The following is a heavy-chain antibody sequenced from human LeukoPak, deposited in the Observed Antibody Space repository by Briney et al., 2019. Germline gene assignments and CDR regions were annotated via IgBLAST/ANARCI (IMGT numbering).Heavy chain of an antibody. V-gene: IGHV3-7*01. CDR2: IKLDGSEA. Sequence: GGSLRLSCAASGFIFSTYGMTWVRQAPGKGLEWVANIKLDGSEAYYVDSVKGRFTISRDNTQNSLYLQMNSLRAEDTAVYYCARDQTPYYWGQGTLVTVSS. CDR3: ARDQTPYY. CDR1: GFIFSTYG. J-gene: IGHJ4*02.